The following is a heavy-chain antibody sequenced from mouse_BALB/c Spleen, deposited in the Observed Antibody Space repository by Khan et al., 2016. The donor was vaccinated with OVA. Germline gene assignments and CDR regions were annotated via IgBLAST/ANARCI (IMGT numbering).Heavy chain of an antibody. J-gene: IGHJ3*01. Sequence: QVQLQQSGAELARPGASVKMSCKASGYTFTTYTMHWVKQRPGQGLEWIGYINPSNGYTTYNQKFKDKSTLTADKSSSTAYMQLSSRTSDYSAFYYGAREGAYYRSDGWFSYWGQGTLVTVAA. CDR3: AREGAYYRSDGWFSY. CDR2: INPSNGYT. D-gene: IGHD2-14*01. CDR1: GYTFTTYT. V-gene: IGHV1-4*01.